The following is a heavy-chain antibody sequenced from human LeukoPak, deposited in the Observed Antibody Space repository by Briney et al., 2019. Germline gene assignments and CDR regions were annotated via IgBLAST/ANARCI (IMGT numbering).Heavy chain of an antibody. CDR1: GFIFSDYY. D-gene: IGHD4-17*01. CDR3: ARGHTDYGDSCWFDP. J-gene: IGHJ5*02. V-gene: IGHV4-34*01. CDR2: INHSGST. Sequence: PGGSLRLSCAASGFIFSDYYMSWIRQPPGKGLEWIGEINHSGSTNYNPSLKSRVTISVDTSKNQFSLKLSSVTAADTAVYYCARGHTDYGDSCWFDPWGQGTLVTVSS.